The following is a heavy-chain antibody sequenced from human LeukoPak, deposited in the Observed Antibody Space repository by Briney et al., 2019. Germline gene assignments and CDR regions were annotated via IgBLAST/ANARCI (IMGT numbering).Heavy chain of an antibody. CDR2: IIPIFGTA. V-gene: IGHV1-69*13. J-gene: IGHJ3*02. Sequence: ASVKVSCKASGGTFSSYAISWVRQAPRQGLEWMGGIIPIFGTANYAQKFQGRVTITADESTSTAYMELSSLRSEDTAVYYCARAAPYYYDSSGIGDAFDIWGQGTMVTVSS. CDR3: ARAAPYYYDSSGIGDAFDI. CDR1: GGTFSSYA. D-gene: IGHD3-22*01.